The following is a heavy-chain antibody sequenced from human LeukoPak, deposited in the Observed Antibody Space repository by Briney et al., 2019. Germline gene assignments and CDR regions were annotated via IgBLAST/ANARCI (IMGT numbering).Heavy chain of an antibody. V-gene: IGHV3-30*18. D-gene: IGHD2-15*01. J-gene: IGHJ4*02. CDR1: GFTFRSYG. CDR3: AKCRYCSGDCCYSLDY. Sequence: PGRSLRLSCEVSGFTFRSYGMHWVRQAPGKGLEWVAAISYDGGDKYYVDSVKGRFTISRDNSKNTLYLQMNSLRAEDTAVYYCAKCRYCSGDCCYSLDYWGQGTLVTVSS. CDR2: ISYDGGDK.